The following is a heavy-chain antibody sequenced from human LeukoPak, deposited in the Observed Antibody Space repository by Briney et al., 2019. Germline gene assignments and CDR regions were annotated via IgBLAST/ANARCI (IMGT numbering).Heavy chain of an antibody. Sequence: VSGPTLVNPTETLTLTCTVSGFSLSNARMGVSWIRQPPGKALEWLAHIIPNDEKSYSTSLKSRLTISKDTSKSQVVLTMTNMNPVDTATYFCARMPYSGYPNFDYWGQGTLVTVSS. D-gene: IGHD5-12*01. J-gene: IGHJ4*02. CDR2: IIPNDEK. CDR1: GFSLSNARMG. CDR3: ARMPYSGYPNFDY. V-gene: IGHV2-26*01.